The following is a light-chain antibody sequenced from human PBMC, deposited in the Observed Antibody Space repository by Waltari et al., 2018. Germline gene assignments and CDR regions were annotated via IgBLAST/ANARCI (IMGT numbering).Light chain of an antibody. CDR3: QQYYTPPWT. V-gene: IGKV2-28*01. CDR2: LGS. Sequence: DIVMTQSPLSLPVTPGEPASISCRSSQSLLHSNGYNYLDWYLQKPGQSPQLLIYLGSNRASGVPDRFSGSGSGTDFTLTITSLQAEDVAVYYCQQYYTPPWTFGQGTKVEIK. CDR1: QSLLHSNGYNY. J-gene: IGKJ1*01.